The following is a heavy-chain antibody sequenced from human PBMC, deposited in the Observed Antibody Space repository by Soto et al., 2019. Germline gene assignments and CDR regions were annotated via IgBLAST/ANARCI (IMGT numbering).Heavy chain of an antibody. J-gene: IGHJ3*02. CDR2: INACTGNT. CDR1: GYTFTRYA. D-gene: IGHD6-13*01. CDR3: AREGIAAASAFDI. V-gene: IGHV1-3*01. Sequence: ASVKVSCKASGYTFTRYAVYWVRQAPGQGLEWMAWINACTGNTKYAQKLQGRVTMTRDTSTSTAYMDLRSLRSDDTAVYYCAREGIAAASAFDIWGQGTMVTVSS.